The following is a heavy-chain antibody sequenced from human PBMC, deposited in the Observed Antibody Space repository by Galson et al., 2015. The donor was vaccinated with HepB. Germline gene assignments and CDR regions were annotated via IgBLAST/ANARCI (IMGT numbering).Heavy chain of an antibody. CDR2: IKSKTDGGTT. J-gene: IGHJ6*02. CDR1: GFTFSNAW. Sequence: CLRLSCAASGFTFSNAWMSWVRQAPGKGLEWVGRIKSKTDGGTTDYAAPVKGRFTISRDDSKNTLYLQMNSLKTEDTAVNYCTTDPGIAAAGDVGVYYYYYGMDVWGQGTTVTVSS. CDR3: TTDPGIAAAGDVGVYYYYYGMDV. V-gene: IGHV3-15*01. D-gene: IGHD6-13*01.